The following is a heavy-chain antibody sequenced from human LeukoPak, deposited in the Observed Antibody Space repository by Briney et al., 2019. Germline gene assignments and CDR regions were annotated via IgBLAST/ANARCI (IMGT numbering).Heavy chain of an antibody. J-gene: IGHJ6*02. CDR2: ISIYNGNT. D-gene: IGHD3-16*02. V-gene: IGHV1-18*01. Sequence: ASVKVSCKSSGYTFSNYGVTWVRQAPGQGLEWMGWISIYNGNTKYAQKFQGRITMTTDTSTSTAYMELRRLRLDDTAMYYCARGDSLYHYGMDVWGQGTSVTVSS. CDR1: GYTFSNYG. CDR3: ARGDSLYHYGMDV.